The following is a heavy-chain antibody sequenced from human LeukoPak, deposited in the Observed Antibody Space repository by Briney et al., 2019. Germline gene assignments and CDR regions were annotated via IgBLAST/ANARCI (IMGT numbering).Heavy chain of an antibody. CDR1: GGSISSYY. J-gene: IGHJ5*02. Sequence: SETLSLTCTASGGSISSYYWSWIRQPPGKGLKWIGYIYYSGSTNYNPSLKSRVTISVDTSKNQFSLKLSSVTAADTAVYYCARLDDFWSPFDPWGQGTLVTVSS. D-gene: IGHD3-3*01. CDR2: IYYSGST. V-gene: IGHV4-59*08. CDR3: ARLDDFWSPFDP.